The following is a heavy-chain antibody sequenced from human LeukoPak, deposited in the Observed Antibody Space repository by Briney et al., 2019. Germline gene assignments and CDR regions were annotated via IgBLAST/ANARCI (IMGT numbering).Heavy chain of an antibody. Sequence: LETLSLTRTVSGYTINSGYYWGWIRQPPGKGLEWIGSIYHSGSTYYNPSLKSRVTISVDTSKNQFSLELSSVTAADTAVYYCASGRPTDYWGQGTLVTVSS. D-gene: IGHD1-26*01. CDR1: GYTINSGYY. J-gene: IGHJ4*02. V-gene: IGHV4-38-2*02. CDR3: ASGRPTDY. CDR2: IYHSGST.